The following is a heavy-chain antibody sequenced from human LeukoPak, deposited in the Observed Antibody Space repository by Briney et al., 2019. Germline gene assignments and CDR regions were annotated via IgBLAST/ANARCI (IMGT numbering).Heavy chain of an antibody. CDR3: AREARYCSSTSCSD. Sequence: GGSLRLSCAASGFTVSSNYMSWVRQAPGKGLEWVSVIYSGGSTYYADSVKGRFTISRDNSKNMLYLQMNSLRAEDTAVYYCAREARYCSSTSCSDWGQGTLVTVSS. CDR1: GFTVSSNY. V-gene: IGHV3-66*02. D-gene: IGHD2-2*01. CDR2: IYSGGST. J-gene: IGHJ4*02.